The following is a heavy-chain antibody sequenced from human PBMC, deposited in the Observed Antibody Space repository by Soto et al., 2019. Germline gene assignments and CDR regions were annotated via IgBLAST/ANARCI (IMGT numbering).Heavy chain of an antibody. Sequence: QVQLQESGPGLVNPSQTLSLTCTVSGGSISSSGYFWSWIRQHPGKGLEWIGYIYYSGSTYYNPSLKSLVTISVETSKNQFSLKLSSVTAADTAVYYCARVRAVDGRYTRFDPSGQGTLVTVSS. J-gene: IGHJ5*02. V-gene: IGHV4-31*01. CDR1: GGSISSSGYF. D-gene: IGHD6-19*01. CDR3: ARVRAVDGRYTRFDP. CDR2: IYYSGST.